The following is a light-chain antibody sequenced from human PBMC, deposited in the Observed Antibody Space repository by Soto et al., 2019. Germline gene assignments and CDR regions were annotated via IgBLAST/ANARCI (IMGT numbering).Light chain of an antibody. V-gene: IGLV2-14*03. CDR3: SSYTSTTSDV. Sequence: QSALTQPASVSDSPGQSITISCIGTSSDIGSSDHVSWHQQHPGRAPKLIIYDVYNRPSGVSHRFSGSKTGNTASLITSWLQAEDEADYYCSSYTSTTSDVFGSGTKLTVL. CDR1: SSDIGSSDH. CDR2: DVY. J-gene: IGLJ1*01.